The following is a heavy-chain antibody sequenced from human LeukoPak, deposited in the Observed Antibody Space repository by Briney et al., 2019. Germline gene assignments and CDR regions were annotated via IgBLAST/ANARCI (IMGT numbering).Heavy chain of an antibody. CDR1: GFTFSSYW. Sequence: PGGSLRLSCAASGFTFSSYWMHWVRQAPVKGLVWVSRINSDGSSTSYADSVKGRFTISRDNAKNTLYLQMNSLRAEDTAVYYCARGGRYSYASFDYWGQGTLVTVSS. CDR2: INSDGSST. D-gene: IGHD5-18*01. V-gene: IGHV3-74*01. J-gene: IGHJ4*02. CDR3: ARGGRYSYASFDY.